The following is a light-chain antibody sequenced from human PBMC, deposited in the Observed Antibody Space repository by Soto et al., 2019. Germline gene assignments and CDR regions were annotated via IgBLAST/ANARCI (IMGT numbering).Light chain of an antibody. Sequence: QSVLTQPPSASGTPGQRVTISCSGSSSNIGSNTVNWYQQLPGTAPKLLSYSNNQRPSGVPDRFSGSKSGTSASLAISGLQSGDEADYYCAAWDDSLNGSWVFGTGTKVTVL. CDR1: SSNIGSNT. J-gene: IGLJ1*01. CDR2: SNN. CDR3: AAWDDSLNGSWV. V-gene: IGLV1-44*01.